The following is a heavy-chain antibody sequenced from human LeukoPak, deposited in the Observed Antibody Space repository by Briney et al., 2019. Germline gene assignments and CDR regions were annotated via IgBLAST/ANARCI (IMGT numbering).Heavy chain of an antibody. CDR1: GGSISSYY. V-gene: IGHV4-4*09. D-gene: IGHD1-26*01. CDR3: ARSFQDGTDY. CDR2: IYTSGST. Sequence: PSETLSLTCTVSGGSISSYYWSWIRQPPGKGLEWIGYIYTSGSTNYNPSLKSRVTISVDTSKNQFSLKLSSVTAADTAVYYCARSFQDGTDYWGQGTLVTVSS. J-gene: IGHJ4*02.